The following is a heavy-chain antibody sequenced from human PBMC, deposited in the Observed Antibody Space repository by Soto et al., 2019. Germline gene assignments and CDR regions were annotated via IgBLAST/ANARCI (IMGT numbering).Heavy chain of an antibody. CDR1: GFTFGSDA. CDR2: ISGSGGST. Sequence: QSGGSLRLSCAASGFTFGSDAMSGVRQAPGKGLEWVSAISGSGGSTYYADSVKGRFTISRDNSKNTLYLQMNSLRAEDTAVYYCAKDHCSSTSCYDYYFDYWGQGTLVTVSS. V-gene: IGHV3-23*01. D-gene: IGHD2-2*01. CDR3: AKDHCSSTSCYDYYFDY. J-gene: IGHJ4*02.